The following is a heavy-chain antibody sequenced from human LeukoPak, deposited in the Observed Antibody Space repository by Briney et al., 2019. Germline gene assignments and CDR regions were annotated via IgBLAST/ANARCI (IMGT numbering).Heavy chain of an antibody. Sequence: PSETLSLTCTVSGGSISSYYWSWIRQPPGKGLEWIGYIYYSGSTNYNPSLKSRVTISVDTSKNQFSLKLSSVTAADTAVYYCARDHWGAARYCYYYMDVWGKGTTVTVSS. CDR1: GGSISSYY. CDR2: IYYSGST. V-gene: IGHV4-59*01. D-gene: IGHD6-6*01. J-gene: IGHJ6*03. CDR3: ARDHWGAARYCYYYMDV.